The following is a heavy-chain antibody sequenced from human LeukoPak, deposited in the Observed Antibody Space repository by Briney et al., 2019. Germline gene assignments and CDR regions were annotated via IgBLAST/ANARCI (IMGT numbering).Heavy chain of an antibody. CDR2: IYYSGST. J-gene: IGHJ4*02. Sequence: PSETLSLTCTVSGGSISSSSYYWGWIRQPPGKGLEWIGSIYYSGSTYYNPSLKSRVTISVDTSKNQFSLKLSSVTAADTAVYYCARRGLTGFFDYWGQGTLVTVSS. CDR1: GGSISSSSYY. D-gene: IGHD3-16*01. CDR3: ARRGLTGFFDY. V-gene: IGHV4-39*01.